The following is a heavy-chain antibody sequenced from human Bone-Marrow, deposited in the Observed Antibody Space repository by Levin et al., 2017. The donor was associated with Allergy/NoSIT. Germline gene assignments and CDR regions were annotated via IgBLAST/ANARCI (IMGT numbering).Heavy chain of an antibody. V-gene: IGHV4-4*07. D-gene: IGHD3-22*01. J-gene: IGHJ4*02. CDR3: ARDVNDRSGFSIFHN. Sequence: SQTLSLTCTVSGDSLSGSYWSWIRQPAGKGLEWIGRIYGSGDTRYNPSLKGRVTMSVDTSRNQFSLRLTSVSAADTAVYYCARDVNDRSGFSIFHNWGQGTLVTVSS. CDR1: GDSLSGSY. CDR2: IYGSGDT.